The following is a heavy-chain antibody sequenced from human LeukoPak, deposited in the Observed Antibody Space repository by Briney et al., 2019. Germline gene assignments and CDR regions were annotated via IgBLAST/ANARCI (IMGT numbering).Heavy chain of an antibody. CDR1: GYTFTGYY. D-gene: IGHD5-24*01. V-gene: IGHV1-2*02. CDR3: ARAGGDGYNFLENYFDY. J-gene: IGHJ4*02. CDR2: INPNSGGT. Sequence: ASVKVSCKASGYTFTGYYMHWVRQAPGQGLEWMGWINPNSGGTNYAQKFQGRVTMTRDTSISTAYMELSRLRSDDTAVYYCARAGGDGYNFLENYFDYWGQGTLVTVSS.